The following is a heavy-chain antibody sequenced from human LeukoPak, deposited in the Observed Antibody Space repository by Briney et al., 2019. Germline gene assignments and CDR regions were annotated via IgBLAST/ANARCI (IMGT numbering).Heavy chain of an antibody. D-gene: IGHD6-13*01. CDR2: INPNSGGT. CDR1: GYTFTGYY. Sequence: VASVKVSCKASGYTFTGYYMHWVRQAPGQGLEWMGWINPNSGGTNYAQKFQGRVTMTRDTSISTAYMELSRLRSDDTAVYYCARDPYSIAAAGTDYWGQGTLVTVSS. J-gene: IGHJ4*02. CDR3: ARDPYSIAAAGTDY. V-gene: IGHV1-2*02.